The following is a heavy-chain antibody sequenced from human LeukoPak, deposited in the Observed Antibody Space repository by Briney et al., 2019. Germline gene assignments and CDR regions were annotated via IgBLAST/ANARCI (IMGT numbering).Heavy chain of an antibody. CDR3: ARDDYGDYVSYFLH. CDR2: ISAYNGKT. CDR1: GYTFTNYG. V-gene: IGHV1-18*01. J-gene: IGHJ1*01. D-gene: IGHD4-17*01. Sequence: ASVKVSCKASGYTFTNYGISWVRQAPGQGPEGMGWISAYNGKTNYAQKVQGRVTMTTDTSTSTAYMELRSLRSDDTAVYYCARDDYGDYVSYFLHWGQGTLVIVSS.